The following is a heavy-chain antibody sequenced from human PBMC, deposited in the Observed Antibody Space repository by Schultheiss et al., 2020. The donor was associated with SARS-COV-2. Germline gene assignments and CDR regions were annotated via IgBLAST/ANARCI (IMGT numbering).Heavy chain of an antibody. CDR3: ARDRYYYDSSGVTAFDY. V-gene: IGHV3-13*01. Sequence: GGSLRLSCAASGFTFRYYAMNWVRQSPGKGLDWVSGITGTAGDTYYPGSVKGRFTISRENAKNSLYLQMNSLRDEDTAVYYCARDRYYYDSSGVTAFDYWGQGTLVTVSS. D-gene: IGHD3-22*01. J-gene: IGHJ4*02. CDR2: ITGTAGDT. CDR1: GFTFRYYA.